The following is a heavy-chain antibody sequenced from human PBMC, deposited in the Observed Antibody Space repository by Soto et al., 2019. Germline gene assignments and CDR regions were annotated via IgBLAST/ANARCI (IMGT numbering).Heavy chain of an antibody. CDR3: ANALYIPPEWGPLAS. Sequence: QVQLVESGGGVVQPGRSLRLSCAASGFTFSSYGMHLVRQAPGKGLEWAGIISYDGSNKDYADSVKGRFTISRDNSKNTLDTQMSSLSAEDTAVYSCANALYIPPEWGPLASWGQGTLVTVSS. D-gene: IGHD1-1*01. CDR1: GFTFSSYG. CDR2: ISYDGSNK. V-gene: IGHV3-30*18. J-gene: IGHJ4*02.